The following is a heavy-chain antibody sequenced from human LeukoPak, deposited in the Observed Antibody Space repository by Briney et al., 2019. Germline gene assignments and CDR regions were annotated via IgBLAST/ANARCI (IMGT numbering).Heavy chain of an antibody. CDR1: GFSFSHYW. J-gene: IGHJ6*03. CDR3: ARDKGTVTPRGYYYYMDV. D-gene: IGHD4-11*01. V-gene: IGHV3-7*01. CDR2: INQDGGEK. Sequence: GGSLRLSCAASGFSFSHYWMAWVRQAPGKGLEWVAKINQDGGEKYSVDSVKGRFTISRDNAKNSLYLQMNSLRAEDTAVYYCARDKGTVTPRGYYYYMDVWGKGTTVTVSS.